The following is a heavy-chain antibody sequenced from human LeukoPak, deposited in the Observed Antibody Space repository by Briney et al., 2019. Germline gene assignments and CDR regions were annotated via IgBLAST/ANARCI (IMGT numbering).Heavy chain of an antibody. Sequence: GGSLRLSCAASGFTFSSYGMHWVRQAPGKGLEWVAVIWYDGSNKYYADSVKGRFTISRDNSKNTLYLQMNSLRAEDTAVYYCARDLRLRYYDFWSGYLDYWGQGTLVTVSS. CDR2: IWYDGSNK. J-gene: IGHJ4*02. CDR1: GFTFSSYG. V-gene: IGHV3-33*01. D-gene: IGHD3-3*01. CDR3: ARDLRLRYYDFWSGYLDY.